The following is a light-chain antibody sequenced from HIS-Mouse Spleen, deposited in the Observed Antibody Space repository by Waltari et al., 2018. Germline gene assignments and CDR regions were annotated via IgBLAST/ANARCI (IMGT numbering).Light chain of an antibody. CDR3: YSTDSSGNHRV. CDR1: ALPKKY. CDR2: DDS. V-gene: IGLV3-10*01. J-gene: IGLJ2*01. Sequence: SYELTQPPSVSVSPGQTARITCSGAALPKKYAYWYQQKAGHAPVLVIYDDSKRPSGIPERFSGSSSGTMATLTISGAQVEDEADYYCYSTDSSGNHRVFGGGTKLTVL.